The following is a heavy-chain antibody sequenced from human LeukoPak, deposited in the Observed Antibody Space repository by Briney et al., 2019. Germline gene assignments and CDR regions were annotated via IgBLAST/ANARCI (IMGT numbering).Heavy chain of an antibody. CDR3: ARDYGSGSYGLDY. V-gene: IGHV1-2*02. CDR1: GYTFTGYY. Sequence: GASVKVSCKASGYTFTGYYMHWVRQAPGQGLEWMGWINPDSGGTNYAQKFQGRVTMTRDTSISTAYMELSRLRSDDTAVYYCARDYGSGSYGLDYWGQGTLVTVSS. D-gene: IGHD3-10*01. J-gene: IGHJ4*02. CDR2: INPDSGGT.